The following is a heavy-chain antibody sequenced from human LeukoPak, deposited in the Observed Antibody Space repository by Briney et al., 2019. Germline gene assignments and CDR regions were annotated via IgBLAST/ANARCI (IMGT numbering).Heavy chain of an antibody. J-gene: IGHJ5*02. Sequence: GGSLRLSCAASGFTFSSFAMSWVRQAPGKGLEWVSAISGSGGSTYDADSVKGRFTISRDNSKNTLYLQMNSLRAEDTAVYYCAKDLAVPLFDPWGQGTLVTVSS. CDR3: AKDLAVPLFDP. V-gene: IGHV3-23*01. D-gene: IGHD6-19*01. CDR1: GFTFSSFA. CDR2: ISGSGGST.